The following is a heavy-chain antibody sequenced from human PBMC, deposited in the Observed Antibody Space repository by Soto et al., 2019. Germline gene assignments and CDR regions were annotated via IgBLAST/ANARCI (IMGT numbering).Heavy chain of an antibody. Sequence: EVQLLESGGGLVQPGGSLRLSCAASGFTFSSYAMSWVRQAPGKGLEWVAAISGSGGSTYYADSVKGRFTISRDNTKNTLYLKMNSLTAEDTAVYYCAKDQGSSGWYYYCGMDVWGQGTPVTVSS. D-gene: IGHD6-19*01. CDR2: ISGSGGST. V-gene: IGHV3-23*01. J-gene: IGHJ6*02. CDR1: GFTFSSYA. CDR3: AKDQGSSGWYYYCGMDV.